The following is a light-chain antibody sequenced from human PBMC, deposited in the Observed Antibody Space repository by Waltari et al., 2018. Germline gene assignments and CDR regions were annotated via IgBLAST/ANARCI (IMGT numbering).Light chain of an antibody. CDR1: QDISSW. CDR3: QQANSFPIT. J-gene: IGKJ5*01. V-gene: IGKV1D-12*01. CDR2: AAS. Sequence: DIQMTPSPSSVSASVGDRVTITCRASQDISSWLAWYQQKPGKAPKLLIYAASILQSGVPSRFSGSGSGTDFTLTISSLQPEDFATYFCQQANSFPITFGQGTRLEIK.